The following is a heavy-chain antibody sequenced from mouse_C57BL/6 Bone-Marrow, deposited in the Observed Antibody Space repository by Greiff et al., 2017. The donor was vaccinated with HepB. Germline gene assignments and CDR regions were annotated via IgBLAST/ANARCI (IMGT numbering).Heavy chain of an antibody. V-gene: IGHV3-6*01. CDR1: GYSITSGYY. CDR2: ISYDGSN. CDR3: ALGSSYGAWFAY. D-gene: IGHD1-1*01. Sequence: ESGPGLVKPSQSLSLTCSVTGYSITSGYYWNWIRQFPGNKLEWMGYISYDGSNNYNPSLKNRISITRDTSKNQFFLKLNSVTTEDTATYYCALGSSYGAWFAYWGQGTLVTVSA. J-gene: IGHJ3*01.